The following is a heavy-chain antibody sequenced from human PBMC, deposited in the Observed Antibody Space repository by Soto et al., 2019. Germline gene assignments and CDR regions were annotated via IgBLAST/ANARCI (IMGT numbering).Heavy chain of an antibody. CDR3: TVRDEVTSYYINP. J-gene: IGHJ1*01. V-gene: IGHV4-4*07. CDR2: IYSSGST. CDR1: GGSISSYY. Sequence: SETLSLTCTVSGGSISSYYWSWIRQPSGKGLEWIGRIYSSGSTNYNPSLKSRVTMSVDTSKNQFSLSLRSVTAADTATYFCTVRDEVTSYYINPWGRGNLVTVSS. D-gene: IGHD3-10*01.